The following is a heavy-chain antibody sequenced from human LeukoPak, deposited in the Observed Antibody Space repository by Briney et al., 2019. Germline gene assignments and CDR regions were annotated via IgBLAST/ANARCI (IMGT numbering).Heavy chain of an antibody. D-gene: IGHD3-10*01. Sequence: GGSLRLSCAASGFTFSSYAMSWVRQAPAKGPEWLSSISSSGTYTYYADSVKGRFTISRDNSKSTLYLQMNSLRAEDTAVYYCAKLVSTRYGEDWGQGTLVTVSS. CDR2: ISSSGTYT. V-gene: IGHV3-23*01. J-gene: IGHJ4*02. CDR1: GFTFSSYA. CDR3: AKLVSTRYGED.